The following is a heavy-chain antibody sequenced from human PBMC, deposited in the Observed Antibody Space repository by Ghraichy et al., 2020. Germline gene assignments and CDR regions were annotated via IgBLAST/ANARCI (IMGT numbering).Heavy chain of an antibody. CDR2: ISGSGGST. Sequence: GGSLRLSCAASGFTFSSYAMSWVRQAPGKGLEWVSAISGSGGSTYYADSVKGRFTISRDNSKNTLYLQMNSLRAEDTAVYYCASPYCSGGSCYRAYFDYWGQGTLVTVSS. V-gene: IGHV3-23*01. D-gene: IGHD2-15*01. CDR1: GFTFSSYA. CDR3: ASPYCSGGSCYRAYFDY. J-gene: IGHJ4*02.